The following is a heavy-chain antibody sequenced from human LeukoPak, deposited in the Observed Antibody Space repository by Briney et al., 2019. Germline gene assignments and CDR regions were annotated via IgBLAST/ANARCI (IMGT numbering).Heavy chain of an antibody. V-gene: IGHV3-23*01. D-gene: IGHD3-10*01. CDR2: ISGDGGST. CDR3: AKHLWRDLLWFGEGYCFGY. Sequence: PGGSLRLSCAASGFTFSSYAMSWVRQAPGKGLECVSVISGDGGSTFYADSVKGRFTISRDNSKNTLYLQMNSLRAEDTAVYYCAKHLWRDLLWFGEGYCFGYWGQGTLVTVSS. J-gene: IGHJ4*02. CDR1: GFTFSSYA.